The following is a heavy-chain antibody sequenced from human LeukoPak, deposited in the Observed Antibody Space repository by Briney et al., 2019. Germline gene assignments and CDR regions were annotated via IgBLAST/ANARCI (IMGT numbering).Heavy chain of an antibody. CDR3: AKDRTSYDFWSGYYYYYYYYGMDV. J-gene: IGHJ6*02. Sequence: GGSLRLSCAASGFTFGSYGMHWVRQAPGKGLEWVAVISYDGSNKYYADSVKGRFTISRDNSKNTLYLQMNSLRAEDTAVYYCAKDRTSYDFWSGYYYYYYYYGMDVWGQGTTVTVSS. V-gene: IGHV3-30*18. CDR2: ISYDGSNK. D-gene: IGHD3-3*01. CDR1: GFTFGSYG.